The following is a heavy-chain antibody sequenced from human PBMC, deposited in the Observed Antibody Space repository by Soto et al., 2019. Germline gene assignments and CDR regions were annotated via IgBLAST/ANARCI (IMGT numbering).Heavy chain of an antibody. CDR1: GYTFTSYG. CDR2: ISAYNGNT. J-gene: IGHJ6*02. CDR3: ARSVREVGATRYYYGMDV. D-gene: IGHD1-26*01. Sequence: ASVKVSCKASGYTFTSYGISWVRQAPGQGLEWMGWISAYNGNTNYAQKLQGRVTMTTDTSTSTAYMELSSLRSEDTAVYYCARSVREVGATRYYYGMDVWGQGTTVTVSS. V-gene: IGHV1-18*01.